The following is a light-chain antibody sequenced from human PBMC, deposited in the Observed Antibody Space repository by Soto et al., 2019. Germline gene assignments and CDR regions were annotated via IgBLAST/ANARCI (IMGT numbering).Light chain of an antibody. V-gene: IGLV2-23*02. CDR2: EVT. J-gene: IGLJ1*01. CDR1: DSDVGSYNA. Sequence: QSALTQPASVSGSPGQSITISCTGTDSDVGSYNAVSWYQQHPGKAPKLVIYEVTKRPSGVSDRFSGSKSANTASLTISGLQAEDEAAYHCCSRGGSRPTYVFGSGTKLTVL. CDR3: CSRGGSRPTYV.